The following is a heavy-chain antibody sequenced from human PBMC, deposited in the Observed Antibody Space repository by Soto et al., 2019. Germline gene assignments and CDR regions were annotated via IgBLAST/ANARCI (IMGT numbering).Heavy chain of an antibody. J-gene: IGHJ4*02. V-gene: IGHV3-11*05. Sequence: QVQLVESGGGLVKPGGSLRLSCAVSGFTFSDYYMTWIRQAPGKGLEWVSYISSSTSHTNYADSVKGRFTISRDNPKNSLFLQMNSLRAEDTAVYYCARGRGAAADYFDFWGQGTLVTGSS. CDR1: GFTFSDYY. CDR2: ISSSTSHT. CDR3: ARGRGAAADYFDF. D-gene: IGHD6-13*01.